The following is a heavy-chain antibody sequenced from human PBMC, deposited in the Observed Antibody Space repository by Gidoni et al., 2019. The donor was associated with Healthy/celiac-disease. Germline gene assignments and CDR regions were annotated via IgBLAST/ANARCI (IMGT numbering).Heavy chain of an antibody. Sequence: QVQLQQWGAGLLKPSETLSLTCAVYGGSFSGYYWSWIRQPPGKGLEWIGEINHSGSTNYNPSLKSRVTISVDTSKNQFSLKLSSVTAADTAVYYCARRHVRFWEGMDVWGQGTTVTVSS. V-gene: IGHV4-34*01. CDR2: INHSGST. J-gene: IGHJ6*02. CDR1: GGSFSGYY. CDR3: ARRHVRFWEGMDV. D-gene: IGHD3-10*01.